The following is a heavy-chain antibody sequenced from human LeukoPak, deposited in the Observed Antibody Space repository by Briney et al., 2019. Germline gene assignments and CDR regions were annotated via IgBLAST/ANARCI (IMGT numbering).Heavy chain of an antibody. V-gene: IGHV3-21*01. Sequence: GGSLRLSCAASGFTFSSYSMNWVRQAPGKWLEWVSSISSSSSYIYYADSVKGRFTISRDNAKNSLYLQMNSLRAEDTAVYYCARNGATKVDDYWGQGTLVTVSS. J-gene: IGHJ4*02. CDR1: GFTFSSYS. D-gene: IGHD3-10*01. CDR2: ISSSSSYI. CDR3: ARNGATKVDDY.